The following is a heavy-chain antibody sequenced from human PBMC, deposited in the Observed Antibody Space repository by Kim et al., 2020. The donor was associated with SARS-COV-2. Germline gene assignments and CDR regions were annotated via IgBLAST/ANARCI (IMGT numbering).Heavy chain of an antibody. J-gene: IGHJ6*02. CDR3: AGGGGLWFGYGMDV. CDR1: GWSFSGYY. Sequence: SETLSLTCAVYGWSFSGYYWSWIRQPPGKGLEWLGEINHSGSTNYNPSFKSRVIISVDTSKNQFSLKLSSVTAADTAVYYCAGGGGLWFGYGMDVWVQGTTVTVSS. CDR2: INHSGST. V-gene: IGHV4-34*01. D-gene: IGHD3-10*01.